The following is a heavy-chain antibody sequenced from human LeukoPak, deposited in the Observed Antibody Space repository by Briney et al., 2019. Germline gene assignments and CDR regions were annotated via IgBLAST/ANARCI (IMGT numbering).Heavy chain of an antibody. CDR3: ARGALADY. Sequence: PSETLSLTCTVSGGSISSYYWSWIRQPPGKGLEWIGYIYYSGSTNYNPSLKSRVIISVDTSKNQFSLKLSSVTAADTAVYYCARGALADYWGQGTLVTVSS. CDR2: IYYSGST. J-gene: IGHJ4*02. CDR1: GGSISSYY. V-gene: IGHV4-59*01.